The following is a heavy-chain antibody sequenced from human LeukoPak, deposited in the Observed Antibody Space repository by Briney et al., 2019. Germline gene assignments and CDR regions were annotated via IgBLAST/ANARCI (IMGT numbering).Heavy chain of an antibody. D-gene: IGHD3-10*01. J-gene: IGHJ4*02. CDR2: ISSSGSTI. Sequence: PGGSLRLSCAASGFTFSSYEMNWVRQAPGKGLEWVSYISSSGSTIYYADSVKGRFTISRDNAKNSLYLQMISLRAEDTAVYYCARVQYGSGSYSVDYWGQGTLVTVSS. V-gene: IGHV3-48*03. CDR3: ARVQYGSGSYSVDY. CDR1: GFTFSSYE.